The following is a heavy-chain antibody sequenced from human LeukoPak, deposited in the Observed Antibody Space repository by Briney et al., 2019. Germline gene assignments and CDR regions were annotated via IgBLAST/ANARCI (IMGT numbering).Heavy chain of an antibody. CDR3: ARDLGLTRFDY. CDR1: GGSFSGYY. V-gene: IGHV4-34*01. Sequence: PSETLSLTCAVYGGSFSGYYWSWIRQPPGKGLEWIGEINHSGSTNYNPSLKSRVTISVDTSKNQFSLKLSSVTAADTAVYYCARDLGLTRFDYWGQGTLVTVSS. D-gene: IGHD3-9*01. J-gene: IGHJ4*02. CDR2: INHSGST.